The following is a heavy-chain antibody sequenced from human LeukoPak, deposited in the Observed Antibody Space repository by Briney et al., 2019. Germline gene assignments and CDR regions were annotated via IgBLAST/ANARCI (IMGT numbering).Heavy chain of an antibody. CDR2: MNPNNGGT. V-gene: IGHV1-2*02. J-gene: IGHJ4*02. CDR3: ARDMTGITGTTSY. Sequence: ASVKVSCQTSGYTFTGFYMYCVRQAPGQGLEWMGWMNPNNGGTNYAQKFRGRVTMTRDTSISTAYMELSRLTSDDTAVYYCARDMTGITGTTSYWGQGTLVTVSS. CDR1: GYTFTGFY. D-gene: IGHD1-20*01.